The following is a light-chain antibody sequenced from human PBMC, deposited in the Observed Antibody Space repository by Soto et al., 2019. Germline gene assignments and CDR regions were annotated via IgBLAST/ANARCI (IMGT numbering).Light chain of an antibody. CDR3: QTWGTGNWV. V-gene: IGLV4-69*01. CDR1: SGHSSYA. Sequence: QLVLTQSPSASASLGASVTLTCTLTSGHSSYAIAWHQQHPEKGPRYLMKLNSDGSHSKGDGIPDRFSGSSSGAERYLTISSRQAEDEADYYCQTWGTGNWVFGGGTKLTVL. J-gene: IGLJ3*02. CDR2: LNSDGSH.